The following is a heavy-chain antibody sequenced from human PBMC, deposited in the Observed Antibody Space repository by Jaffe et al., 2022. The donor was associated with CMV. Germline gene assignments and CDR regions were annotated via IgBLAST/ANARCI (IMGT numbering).Heavy chain of an antibody. J-gene: IGHJ6*02. CDR1: GGSISSYY. D-gene: IGHD6-19*01. CDR3: ARGCRYSSGWRTPYCYYYGMDV. CDR2: IYYSGST. Sequence: QVQLQESGPGLVKPSETLSLTCTVSGGSISSYYWSWIRQPPGKGLEWIGYIYYSGSTNYNPSLKSRVTISVDTSKNQFSLKLSSVTAADTAVYYCARGCRYSSGWRTPYCYYYGMDVWGQGTTVTVSS. V-gene: IGHV4-59*01.